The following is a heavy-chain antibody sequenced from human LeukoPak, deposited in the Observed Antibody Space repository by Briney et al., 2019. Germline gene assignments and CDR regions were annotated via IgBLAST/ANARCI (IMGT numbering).Heavy chain of an antibody. V-gene: IGHV4-39*07. CDR1: GGSISSSSFY. Sequence: SETLSLTCSVSGGSISSSSFYWGWIRQPPGKGLEWIGSISYTGSTYYNPSLKSRVTISVDTSKNQFSLKLSSVTAADTAVYYCASLSRSGSYPDYWGQGTLVTVSS. J-gene: IGHJ4*02. CDR2: ISYTGST. D-gene: IGHD1-26*01. CDR3: ASLSRSGSYPDY.